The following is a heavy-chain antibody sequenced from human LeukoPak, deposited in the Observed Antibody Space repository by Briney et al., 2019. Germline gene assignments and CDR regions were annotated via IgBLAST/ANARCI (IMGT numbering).Heavy chain of an antibody. D-gene: IGHD6-13*01. Sequence: GGSLRLSCAASGFTFSSYSMNWVRQAPGKGLEWVASIKQDGGEKSYVDSVKGRFTISRDNAKNSLYLQMSSLRAEDTAVYYCARDGTAAGLYFDLWGKGTLVTVSS. CDR3: ARDGTAAGLYFDL. CDR2: IKQDGGEK. CDR1: GFTFSSYS. J-gene: IGHJ4*01. V-gene: IGHV3-7*01.